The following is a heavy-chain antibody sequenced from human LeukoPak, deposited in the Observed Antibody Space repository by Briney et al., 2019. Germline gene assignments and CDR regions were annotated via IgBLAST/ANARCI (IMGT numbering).Heavy chain of an antibody. Sequence: PSETLSLTCTVSGGSISSSTSYWGWIRQPPGKGLEWIGSFYYSGSTYYNPSLKSRVTISVDTSKNQFSLKLSSVTAADTAVYYCARGRSPGRFDYWGQGTLVTVSS. CDR2: FYYSGST. J-gene: IGHJ4*02. CDR3: ARGRSPGRFDY. CDR1: GGSISSSTSY. V-gene: IGHV4-39*07.